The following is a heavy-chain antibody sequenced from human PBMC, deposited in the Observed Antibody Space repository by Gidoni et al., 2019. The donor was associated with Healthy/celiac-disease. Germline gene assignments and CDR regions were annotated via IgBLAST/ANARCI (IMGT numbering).Heavy chain of an antibody. V-gene: IGHV4-59*01. CDR1: GGSISRYY. CDR3: ARASDYGDYFDY. J-gene: IGHJ4*02. Sequence: QVQLPESGPGLVKPSETLSLTCPVSGGSISRYYWSWIRQPPGKGLEWIGYIYYSGSTNYNPSLKSRVTISVDTSKNQFSLKLSSVTAADTAVYYCARASDYGDYFDYWGQGTLVTVSS. D-gene: IGHD4-17*01. CDR2: IYYSGST.